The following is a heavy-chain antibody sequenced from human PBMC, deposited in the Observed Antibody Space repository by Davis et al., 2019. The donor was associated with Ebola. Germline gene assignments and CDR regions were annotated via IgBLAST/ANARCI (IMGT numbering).Heavy chain of an antibody. D-gene: IGHD2-15*01. Sequence: SVKVSCKASGGTFSNYAISWVRQAPGQGLEWMGGIIPIFATANYAQKFQGRVTITADKSTSTAYMELSSLRSEDTAVYYWSRGQGVVGAYVYHYGLGGWGQGTTVTVSS. CDR1: GGTFSNYA. CDR2: IIPIFATA. CDR3: SRGQGVVGAYVYHYGLGG. J-gene: IGHJ6*02. V-gene: IGHV1-69*06.